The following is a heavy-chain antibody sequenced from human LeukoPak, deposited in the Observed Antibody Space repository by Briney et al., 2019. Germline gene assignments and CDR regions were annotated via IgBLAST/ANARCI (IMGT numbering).Heavy chain of an antibody. V-gene: IGHV3-21*01. CDR3: ARDTVYFDY. Sequence: GGSLRLSCAASGFTFSSFAMSWVRQAPGKGLEWVSSISSSSSYIYYADSVKGRFTISRDNAKNSLYLQMNSLRAEDTAVYYCARDTVYFDYWGQGTLVTVSS. J-gene: IGHJ4*02. CDR2: ISSSSSYI. CDR1: GFTFSSFA.